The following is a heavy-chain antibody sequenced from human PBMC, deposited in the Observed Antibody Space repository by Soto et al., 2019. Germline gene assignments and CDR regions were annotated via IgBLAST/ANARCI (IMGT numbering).Heavy chain of an antibody. D-gene: IGHD6-19*01. J-gene: IGHJ4*02. CDR3: AREPGVSSGWYVDY. CDR1: GFTFSSHS. Sequence: LRLSCAASGFTFSSHSMNWVRQAPGKGLEWVSSITSSSSYINYADSVKGRFPIPRDNAKTSLYLQMNSLRAEDTAVYYCAREPGVSSGWYVDYWGQGTLVTVS. V-gene: IGHV3-21*01. CDR2: ITSSSSYI.